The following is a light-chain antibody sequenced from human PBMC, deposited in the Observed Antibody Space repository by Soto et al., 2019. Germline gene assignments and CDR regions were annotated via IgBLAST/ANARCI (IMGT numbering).Light chain of an antibody. J-gene: IGLJ3*02. CDR1: SSDIGGSNY. CDR3: CSHRSSSSPIWV. Sequence: QSALTQPASVSGSPGQSITISCTGTSSDIGGSNYVSWYQQHPGKAPKVMIYEVSNRPSGVSNRCSGSKSGNTASLTISGLQAEDEADYYCCSHRSSSSPIWVFGEGTKLTVL. CDR2: EVS. V-gene: IGLV2-14*01.